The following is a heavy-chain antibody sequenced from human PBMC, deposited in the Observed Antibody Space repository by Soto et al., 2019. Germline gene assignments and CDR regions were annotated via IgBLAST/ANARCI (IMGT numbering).Heavy chain of an antibody. J-gene: IGHJ4*02. Sequence: QVQLVQSGAEVKKPGSSVKVSCKASGGTFSTYAISWVRQAPGQGLEWMGGIIPIFGTANYAQKFQGRVTITADRSTSTDYMEVSSLRSEDTAVYYCARVLKNVSPYDSSGYYYYWGQGTLVTVSS. V-gene: IGHV1-69*06. D-gene: IGHD3-22*01. CDR2: IIPIFGTA. CDR3: ARVLKNVSPYDSSGYYYY. CDR1: GGTFSTYA.